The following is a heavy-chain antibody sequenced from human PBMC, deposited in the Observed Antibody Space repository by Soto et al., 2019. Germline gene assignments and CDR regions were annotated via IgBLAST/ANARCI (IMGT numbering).Heavy chain of an antibody. V-gene: IGHV1-8*02. CDR2: MNPYSGNT. D-gene: IGHD6-25*01. CDR3: ARRKERSGPHYFDY. J-gene: IGHJ4*02. CDR1: GYTFTSYD. Sequence: ASVKVSCKASGYTFTSYDISWVRQATGQGLEWMGWMNPYSGNTGYAQKFQGRVTVTRNTSISTVYMELSGLRPDDTAVYYCARRKERSGPHYFDYWGQGSQVTVSS.